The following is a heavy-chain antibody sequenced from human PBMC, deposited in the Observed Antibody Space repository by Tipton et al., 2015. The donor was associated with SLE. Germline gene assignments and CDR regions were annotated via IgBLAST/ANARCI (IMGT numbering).Heavy chain of an antibody. CDR1: GFSFSFYG. V-gene: IGHV3-33*01. J-gene: IGHJ3*02. Sequence: SLRLSCEASGFSFSFYGMHWVRQAPGKGLDWVAVIWSDGNTKYYAHSVTGRFIISRDNSKNTLYLQMNSLRAEDTAVYYCARRNSESGAFDMWGQGTLVTVSS. CDR3: ARRNSESGAFDM. D-gene: IGHD3-10*01. CDR2: IWSDGNTK.